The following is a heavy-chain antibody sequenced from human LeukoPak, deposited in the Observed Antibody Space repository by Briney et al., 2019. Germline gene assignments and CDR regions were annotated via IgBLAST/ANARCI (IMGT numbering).Heavy chain of an antibody. CDR3: AREPIYDFWSGYYVQHFDY. D-gene: IGHD3-3*01. Sequence: ASVKVSCKASGYTFTGYYMHWVRQAPGQGLEWMGWINPNSGGTNYAQKFQGRVTMTRDTSISTAYMELSRLRSDDTAVYYCAREPIYDFWSGYYVQHFDYWGQGTLVTVSS. V-gene: IGHV1-2*02. CDR1: GYTFTGYY. J-gene: IGHJ4*02. CDR2: INPNSGGT.